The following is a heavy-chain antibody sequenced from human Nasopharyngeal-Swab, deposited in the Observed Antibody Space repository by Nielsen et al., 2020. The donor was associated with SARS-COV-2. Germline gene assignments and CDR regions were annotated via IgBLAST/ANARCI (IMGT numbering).Heavy chain of an antibody. CDR2: FVPEDGET. CDR3: ATEPIPGIAVAGTHYYYYYGMDV. CDR1: GYTLTELS. D-gene: IGHD6-19*01. V-gene: IGHV1-24*01. Sequence: ASSQIFCNVSGYTLTELSMHWVRQDPRKGLEWRGGFVPEDGETIYAQKFQSRVTMTEDTSTDTAYMELSSLRSEDTAVYYCATEPIPGIAVAGTHYYYYYGMDVWGQGTTVTVSS. J-gene: IGHJ6*02.